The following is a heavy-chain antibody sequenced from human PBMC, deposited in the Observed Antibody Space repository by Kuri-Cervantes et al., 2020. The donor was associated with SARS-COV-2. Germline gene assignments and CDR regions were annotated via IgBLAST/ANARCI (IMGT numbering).Heavy chain of an antibody. CDR2: IIPIFGTA. Sequence: SVKVSCKASGGTFSSYAISWVRQAPGQGLEWMGGIIPIFGTANYAQKLQGRVTITTDESTSTAYMELSSLRSEDTAVYYCASEGSGTGIAAIPSAAYFQHWGQGTLVTVSS. CDR1: GGTFSSYA. CDR3: ASEGSGTGIAAIPSAAYFQH. V-gene: IGHV1-69*05. D-gene: IGHD6-25*01. J-gene: IGHJ1*01.